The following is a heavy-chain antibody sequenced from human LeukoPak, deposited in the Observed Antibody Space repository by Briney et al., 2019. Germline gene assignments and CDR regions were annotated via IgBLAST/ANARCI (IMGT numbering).Heavy chain of an antibody. CDR2: INSDGSST. Sequence: PGGSLRLSCAASGFTFSSYSMNWVRQAPGKGLVWVSRINSDGSSTSYADSVKGRSTISRDNAKNTLYLQMNSLRAEDTAVYYCERGYSYGNFDYWGQGTLVTVSS. D-gene: IGHD5-18*01. J-gene: IGHJ4*02. CDR3: ERGYSYGNFDY. V-gene: IGHV3-74*01. CDR1: GFTFSSYS.